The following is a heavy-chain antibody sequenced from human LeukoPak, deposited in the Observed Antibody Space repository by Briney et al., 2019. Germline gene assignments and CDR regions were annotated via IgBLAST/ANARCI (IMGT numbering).Heavy chain of an antibody. CDR3: ARESIAVAGAPFDY. CDR1: GFTFSSYE. J-gene: IGHJ4*02. CDR2: ISSGSTI. D-gene: IGHD6-19*01. Sequence: PGGSLRLSCAASGFTFSSYEMNWVRQAPGKGLEWVSYISSGSTIYDADSVKGRFTISRDNAKNSLYLQMNSLRAEDTAVHYCARESIAVAGAPFDYWGQGTLVTVSS. V-gene: IGHV3-48*03.